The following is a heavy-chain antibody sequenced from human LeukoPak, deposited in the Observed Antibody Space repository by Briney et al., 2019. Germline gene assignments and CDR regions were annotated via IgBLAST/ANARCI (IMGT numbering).Heavy chain of an antibody. CDR1: GFAFSSYA. Sequence: GGSLRLSCAASGFAFSSYAMSWVRQAPGKGLEWVSVTSGSGGNPYYADSVKGRFTISRDNSKNTLYLQMNSLRAEDTAVYYCAKVGFSEMEWLLYSDHWGQGTLVTVSS. D-gene: IGHD3-3*01. V-gene: IGHV3-23*01. CDR3: AKVGFSEMEWLLYSDH. J-gene: IGHJ4*02. CDR2: TSGSGGNP.